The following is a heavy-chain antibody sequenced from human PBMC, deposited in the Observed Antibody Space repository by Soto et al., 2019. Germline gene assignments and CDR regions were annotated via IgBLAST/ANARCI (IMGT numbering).Heavy chain of an antibody. CDR3: ATANWSHHYFDP. V-gene: IGHV4-34*01. D-gene: IGHD1-1*01. CDR2: INHSGSP. Sequence: SESLSLTCSVYVGSFSGYYWSWLRQPPGKGLEWIGEINHSGSPNYNPSLKSRVTISVDTSKNQFSLKMTSVTAADTAVYYCATANWSHHYFDPWGQGTLVTVSS. CDR1: VGSFSGYY. J-gene: IGHJ5*02.